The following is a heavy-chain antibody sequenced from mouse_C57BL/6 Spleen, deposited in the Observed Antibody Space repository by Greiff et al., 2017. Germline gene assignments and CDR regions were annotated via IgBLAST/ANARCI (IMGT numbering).Heavy chain of an antibody. V-gene: IGHV2-2*01. CDR3: ARNGYYGSSYYFDY. D-gene: IGHD1-1*01. J-gene: IGHJ2*01. CDR1: GFSLTSYG. CDR2: IWSGGST. Sequence: VKLVESGPGLVQPSQSLSITCTVSGFSLTSYGVHWVRQSPGKGLEWLGVIWSGGSTDYNAAFISRLSISKDNSKSQVFFKMNSLQADDTAIYYCARNGYYGSSYYFDYWGQGTTLTVSS.